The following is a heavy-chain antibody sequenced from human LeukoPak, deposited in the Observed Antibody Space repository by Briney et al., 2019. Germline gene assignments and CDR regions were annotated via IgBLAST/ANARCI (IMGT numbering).Heavy chain of an antibody. Sequence: GGSLRLSCAASGFTVSTNYMSWVRQAPGKGLEWVPVIYSGGSTDYADSVKGRFTISRDNSKNTLYLQMNSLRAEDTAVYYCARDRYGDYFDYWGQGTRVTVSS. V-gene: IGHV3-66*01. J-gene: IGHJ4*02. CDR2: IYSGGST. D-gene: IGHD4-17*01. CDR1: GFTVSTNY. CDR3: ARDRYGDYFDY.